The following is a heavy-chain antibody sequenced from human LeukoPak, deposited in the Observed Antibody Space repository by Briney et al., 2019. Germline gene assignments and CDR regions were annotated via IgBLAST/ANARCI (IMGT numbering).Heavy chain of an antibody. CDR2: VYYSGST. J-gene: IGHJ4*02. CDR1: GGSVSSSTHY. Sequence: SETLSLTCTVSGGSVSSSTHYWGWIRQPPGRGLEWIGYVYYSGSTYYNPSLRSRVTISVDTSKNQFSLKLSSVTAADTSVYYCARIRNFYDSSGYTYYFDYWGQGNLVTVSS. D-gene: IGHD3-22*01. CDR3: ARIRNFYDSSGYTYYFDY. V-gene: IGHV4-39*01.